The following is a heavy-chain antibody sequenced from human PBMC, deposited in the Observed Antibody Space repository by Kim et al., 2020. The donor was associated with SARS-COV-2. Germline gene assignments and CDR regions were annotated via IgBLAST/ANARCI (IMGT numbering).Heavy chain of an antibody. Sequence: RGGHTYYEAYGKGRFAISRNNSKNTLDLQMNSLRAEDTAVYYCAKDGWDVWGQGTTVTVSS. V-gene: IGHV3-23*01. CDR2: RGGHT. J-gene: IGHJ6*02. CDR3: AKDGWDV.